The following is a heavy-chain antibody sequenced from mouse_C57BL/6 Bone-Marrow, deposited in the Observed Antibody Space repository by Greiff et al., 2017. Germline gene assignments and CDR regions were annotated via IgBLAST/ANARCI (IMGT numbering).Heavy chain of an antibody. CDR3: ARKGLLREWFAY. V-gene: IGHV1-55*01. CDR2: IYPGSGST. J-gene: IGHJ3*01. CDR1: GYTFTSYW. D-gene: IGHD1-1*01. Sequence: QVQLQQPGAELVKPGASVKMSCKASGYTFTSYWITWVKQRPGQGLEWIGDIYPGSGSTNYNEKFKSKATLTVDTSSSTAYMQLSSLTSEDSAVYYCARKGLLREWFAYWGQGTLVTVSA.